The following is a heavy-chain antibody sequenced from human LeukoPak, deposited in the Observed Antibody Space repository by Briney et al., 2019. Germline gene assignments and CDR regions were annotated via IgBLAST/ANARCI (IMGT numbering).Heavy chain of an antibody. CDR3: ARRPPPTIFGVADAFDI. CDR1: GYSFPSYW. Sequence: PGESLKISCKGSGYSFPSYWIGWVRQMPGKGLEWMGIIYPGDSDTRYSPSFQGQVTISADKSISTAYLQWSSLKASDTAMYYCARRPPPTIFGVADAFDIWGQGTMVTVSS. CDR2: IYPGDSDT. D-gene: IGHD3-3*01. J-gene: IGHJ3*02. V-gene: IGHV5-51*01.